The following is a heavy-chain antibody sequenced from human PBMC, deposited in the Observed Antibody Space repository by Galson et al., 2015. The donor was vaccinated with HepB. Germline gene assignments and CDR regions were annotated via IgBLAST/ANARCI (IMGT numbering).Heavy chain of an antibody. CDR1: GYTFTSYH. CDR3: ARDMSAAATGWYFDL. CDR2: INPSGGST. V-gene: IGHV1-46*01. D-gene: IGHD6-13*01. Sequence: SVKVSCKASGYTFTSYHMHWVRQAPGQGLEWMGIINPSGGSTSYAQKFQGRVTMTRDTSTSTVYMELSSLRSEDTAVYYCARDMSAAATGWYFDLWGRGTLVTVSS. J-gene: IGHJ2*01.